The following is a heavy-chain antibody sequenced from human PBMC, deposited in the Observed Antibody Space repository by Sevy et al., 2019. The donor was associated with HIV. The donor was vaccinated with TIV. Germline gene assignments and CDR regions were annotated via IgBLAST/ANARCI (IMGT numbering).Heavy chain of an antibody. CDR2: MYHSGDT. J-gene: IGHJ5*02. V-gene: IGHV4-30-4*01. Sequence: SETLSLTCTVSGGSISSNNYFWSWIRQPPGKGLEWIGYMYHSGDTSYNPSLKSRVTISLDTSKNQFSLNLRSVTAADTAVYFCQGFYYDDRGRWFDPWGQGTLVTVSS. CDR1: GGSISSNNYF. D-gene: IGHD3-22*01. CDR3: QGFYYDDRGRWFDP.